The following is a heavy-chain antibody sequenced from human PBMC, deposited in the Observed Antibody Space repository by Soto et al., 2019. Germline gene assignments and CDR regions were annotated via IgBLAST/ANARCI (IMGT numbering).Heavy chain of an antibody. V-gene: IGHV4-34*01. D-gene: IGHD3-16*01. CDR3: ARGGEYDYIWGSYESSDWFDP. Sequence: SETLSLTCAVYGGSFSGYYWSWIRQPPGKGLEWIGEINHSGSTNYNPSLKSRVTISVDTSKNQFSLKLSSVTAADTAVYYCARGGEYDYIWGSYESSDWFDPWGQGTLVTVSS. CDR2: INHSGST. CDR1: GGSFSGYY. J-gene: IGHJ5*02.